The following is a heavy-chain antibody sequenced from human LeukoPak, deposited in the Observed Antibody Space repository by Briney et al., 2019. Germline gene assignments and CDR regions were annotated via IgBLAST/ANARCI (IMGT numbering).Heavy chain of an antibody. V-gene: IGHV1-2*02. D-gene: IGHD3-10*01. CDR2: INPNSGGT. CDR3: ARAPGVRGVTRAYFDY. Sequence: ASVKVSCKASGYTFTGHYMHWVRQAPGQGLEWMGWINPNSGGTNYAQKFQGRVTMTRDTSISTAYMELSRLRSDDTAVYYCARAPGVRGVTRAYFDYWGQGTLVTVSS. J-gene: IGHJ4*02. CDR1: GYTFTGHY.